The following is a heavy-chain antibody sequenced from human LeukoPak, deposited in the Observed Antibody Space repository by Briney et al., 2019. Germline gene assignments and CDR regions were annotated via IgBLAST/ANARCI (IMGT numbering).Heavy chain of an antibody. J-gene: IGHJ3*02. CDR2: IYSDDST. Sequence: GGSLRLSCSASGLTVSGNYMSWVRQAPGKGVDWVSVIYSDDSTYYADSVKGRFTISRDNSKNTLYLQMNSLRAEDTAVYYCAKWGSGPFGGAFDIWGQGTMVTVSS. CDR3: AKWGSGPFGGAFDI. D-gene: IGHD2-15*01. CDR1: GLTVSGNY. V-gene: IGHV3-53*01.